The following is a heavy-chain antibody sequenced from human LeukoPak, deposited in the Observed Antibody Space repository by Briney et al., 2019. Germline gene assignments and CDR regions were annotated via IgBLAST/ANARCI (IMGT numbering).Heavy chain of an antibody. CDR3: ARGPRWYYYDSSGFVDY. Sequence: GGSLRLSCGASGFTFSDHYMDWVRQAPGKGLEWVGRTKNKANSHTTEYAASVKGRFTTSRDDTKNKLYLQMNSLKTEDTAVYYCARGPRWYYYDSSGFVDYWGQGTLVTVSS. J-gene: IGHJ4*02. V-gene: IGHV3-72*01. CDR2: TKNKANSHTT. D-gene: IGHD3-22*01. CDR1: GFTFSDHY.